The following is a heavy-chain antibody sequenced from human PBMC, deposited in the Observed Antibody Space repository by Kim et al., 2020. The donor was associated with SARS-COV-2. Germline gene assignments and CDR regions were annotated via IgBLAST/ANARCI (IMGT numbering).Heavy chain of an antibody. CDR2: INHSGST. CDR3: AREKQQLVPSLGWFDP. V-gene: IGHV4-34*01. D-gene: IGHD6-13*01. CDR1: GGSFSGYY. J-gene: IGHJ5*02. Sequence: SETLSLTCAVYGGSFSGYYWSWIRQPPGKGLEWIGEINHSGSTNYNPSLKSRVTISVDTSKNQFSLKLSSVTAADTAVYYCAREKQQLVPSLGWFDPWGQGTLVTVSS.